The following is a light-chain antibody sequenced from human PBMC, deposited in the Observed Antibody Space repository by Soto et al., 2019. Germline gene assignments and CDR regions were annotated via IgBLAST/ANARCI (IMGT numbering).Light chain of an antibody. CDR1: QSTSSY. V-gene: IGKV1-5*03. CDR2: QAS. Sequence: IQLTQPPSSLSASVGDTVTITCRASQSTSSYLAWCQQKPGKAPKLLIYQASSLENGVPSRFSGSGSGTEFSLTISSLQPDDFATYYCQQYSSHSTFGQGTKVDIK. J-gene: IGKJ1*01. CDR3: QQYSSHST.